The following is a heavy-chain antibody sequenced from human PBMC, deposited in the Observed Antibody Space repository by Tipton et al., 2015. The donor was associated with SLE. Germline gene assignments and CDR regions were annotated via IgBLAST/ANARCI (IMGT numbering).Heavy chain of an antibody. CDR1: GLAFNTYT. CDR3: ARDGAYCSSTSCPGPFYDY. V-gene: IGHV3-21*06. J-gene: IGHJ4*02. Sequence: GSLRLSCAASGLAFNTYTMNWVRRAPGKGLEWVSSITGNSAYIYYSDSVRGRFTISRDNAKNSLYLQMNNLRAEDTAVYYCARDGAYCSSTSCPGPFYDYWGQGTLVTVSS. CDR2: ITGNSAYI. D-gene: IGHD2-2*01.